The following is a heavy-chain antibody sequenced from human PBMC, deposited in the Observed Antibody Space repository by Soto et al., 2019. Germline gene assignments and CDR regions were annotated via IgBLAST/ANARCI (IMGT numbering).Heavy chain of an antibody. CDR1: GGTFSSYA. CDR2: IIPIFGTA. D-gene: IGHD2-15*01. V-gene: IGHV1-69*06. J-gene: IGHJ6*02. Sequence: GASVKVSCKASGGTFSSYAISWVRQAPGQGLEWMGGIIPIFGTANYAQKFQGRVTITADKSTSTAYMELSSLRSEDTAVYYCARDKGYCSGGSCYYYYGMDVWGQGTTVTLSS. CDR3: ARDKGYCSGGSCYYYYGMDV.